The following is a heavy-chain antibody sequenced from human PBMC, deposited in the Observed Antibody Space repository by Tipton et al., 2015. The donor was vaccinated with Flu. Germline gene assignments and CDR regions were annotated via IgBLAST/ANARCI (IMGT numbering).Heavy chain of an antibody. J-gene: IGHJ1*01. Sequence: PSLTCTVSGGSMNNYFWSSYYWSWIRQPAGKGLEWIGRIYSTGSTNYNPSVKSRVTMSVDTSKNQFSLKLTSLTAADTAIYYCAAAPYGSGSWDFWGQGTLVTVSS. CDR2: IYSTGST. CDR1: GGSMNNYFWSSYY. D-gene: IGHD3-10*01. CDR3: AAAPYGSGSWDF. V-gene: IGHV4-4*07.